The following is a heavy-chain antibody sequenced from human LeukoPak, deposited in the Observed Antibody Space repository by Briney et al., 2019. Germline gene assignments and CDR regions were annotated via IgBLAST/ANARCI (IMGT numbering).Heavy chain of an antibody. CDR1: GFTFSSYW. CDR3: AREGPSSSFFDY. D-gene: IGHD6-6*01. CDR2: IKQDGSEK. J-gene: IGHJ4*02. Sequence: GGSLRLSCAASGFTFSSYWMSWVRQDPGKGLEWVANIKQDGSEKYSVGSVKGRFTISRDNAKNSLYLQMSSLRVEDTAVYYCAREGPSSSFFDYWGQGTLVTVSS. V-gene: IGHV3-7*01.